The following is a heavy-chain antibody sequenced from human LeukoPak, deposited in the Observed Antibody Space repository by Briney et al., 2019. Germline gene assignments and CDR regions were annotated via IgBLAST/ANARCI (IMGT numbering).Heavy chain of an antibody. CDR1: GGSISDYY. J-gene: IGHJ4*02. D-gene: IGHD1-26*01. Sequence: SETLSLTCTVSGGSISDYYWSWIRQPPGKGLEWIGYISYSGSTNYNPSLKSRVTISVDTSNNQFSLKLSSVTAADTAVYYCARSQWELLDYWGQGTLVTVSS. CDR2: ISYSGST. V-gene: IGHV4-59*01. CDR3: ARSQWELLDY.